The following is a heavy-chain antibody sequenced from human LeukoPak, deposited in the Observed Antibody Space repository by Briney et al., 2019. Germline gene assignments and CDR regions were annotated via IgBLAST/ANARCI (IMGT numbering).Heavy chain of an antibody. J-gene: IGHJ4*02. CDR1: GFTFSSYG. Sequence: GGSLRLSCAASGFTFSSYGMHWVRQAPGKGLEWVAFIRYDGSNKYYADSVKGRFTISRDNSKNTLYLQMNSLRAEDTAVYYCAKDKVGTYYYGSGSSYFDYWGQGTLVTVSS. V-gene: IGHV3-30*02. CDR3: AKDKVGTYYYGSGSSYFDY. D-gene: IGHD3-10*01. CDR2: IRYDGSNK.